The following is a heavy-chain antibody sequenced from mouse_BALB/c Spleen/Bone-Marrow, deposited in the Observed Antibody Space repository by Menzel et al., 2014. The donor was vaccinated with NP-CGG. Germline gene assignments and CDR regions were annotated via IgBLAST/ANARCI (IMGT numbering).Heavy chain of an antibody. J-gene: IGHJ2*01. CDR3: ARGNGYHFDY. D-gene: IGHD1-2*01. CDR1: GDSITGSY. Sequence: EVKLMESGPSLVKPSQTLSLTCSVTGDSITGSYWNWIRKFPGNKLEYMGYISYSGNAYYNPSLKSRISLTRDTSKNQYYLQLNSVTTEDTATYFCARGNGYHFDYWGQGTTLTVSS. V-gene: IGHV3-8*02. CDR2: ISYSGNA.